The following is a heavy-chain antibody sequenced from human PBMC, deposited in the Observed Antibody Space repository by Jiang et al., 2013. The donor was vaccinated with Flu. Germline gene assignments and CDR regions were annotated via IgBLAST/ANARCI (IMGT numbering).Heavy chain of an antibody. CDR3: ARAAYDSSGYYLGAFDY. V-gene: IGHV1-3*01. CDR2: NGNT. Sequence: NGNTKYSQKFQGRVTITRDTSASTAYMELSSLRSEDTAVYYCARAAYDSSGYYLGAFDYWGQGTLVTVSS. D-gene: IGHD3-22*01. J-gene: IGHJ4*02.